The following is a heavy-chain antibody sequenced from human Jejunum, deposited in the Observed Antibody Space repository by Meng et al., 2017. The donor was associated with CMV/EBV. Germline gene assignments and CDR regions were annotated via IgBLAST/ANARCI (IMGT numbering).Heavy chain of an antibody. Sequence: CKASGFTIPDYYMYWVRQAPGQGLESMGWINSKNGGTGYAQKYKGRVTMTRDTSINTIYMELGGLRSDDTAVYYCARDGVSKTPDFDYWGQGTLVTVSS. CDR1: GFTIPDYY. CDR3: ARDGVSKTPDFDY. J-gene: IGHJ4*02. D-gene: IGHD2-15*01. V-gene: IGHV1-2*02. CDR2: INSKNGGT.